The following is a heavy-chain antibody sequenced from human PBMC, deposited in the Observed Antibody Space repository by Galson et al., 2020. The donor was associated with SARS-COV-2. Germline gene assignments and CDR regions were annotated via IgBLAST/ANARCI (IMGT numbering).Heavy chain of an antibody. V-gene: IGHV2-5*02. J-gene: IGHJ5*02. Sequence: SGPTLVKPPETLTLTCTFSGFSLDTTGVGVAWIRQPPGKAPEWLALIYWDDDKRYSPSLRSRLTITKDTSRNQVVLRMTNMDPVDTATYFCAHRRGIFSSSGYDSSWFGPGGQGILVTVSS. CDR1: GFSLDTTGVG. D-gene: IGHD6-13*01. CDR3: AHRRGIFSSSGYDSSWFGP. CDR2: IYWDDDK.